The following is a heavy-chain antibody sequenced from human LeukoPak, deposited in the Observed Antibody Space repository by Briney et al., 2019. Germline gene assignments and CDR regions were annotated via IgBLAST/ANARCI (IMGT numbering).Heavy chain of an antibody. Sequence: KPSETLSLTCTVSGGSISSSSYYWGWIRQPPGKGLEWIGSIYYSGSTYYNPSLKSRVTISVDTSKNQFSLKLSSVTAADTAVYYCARDQFWDFWSGYYTEPKFDPWGQGTLVTVSS. CDR3: ARDQFWDFWSGYYTEPKFDP. CDR2: IYYSGST. J-gene: IGHJ5*02. D-gene: IGHD3-3*01. CDR1: GGSISSSSYY. V-gene: IGHV4-39*07.